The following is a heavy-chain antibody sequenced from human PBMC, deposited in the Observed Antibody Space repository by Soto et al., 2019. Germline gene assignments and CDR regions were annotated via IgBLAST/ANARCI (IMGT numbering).Heavy chain of an antibody. CDR2: ISYDGSNK. V-gene: IGHV3-30*18. CDR1: GFTFSSYG. Sequence: QVQLVESGGGVVQPGRSLRLSCVVSGFTFSSYGMHWDRQAPGKGLEWVAVISYDGSNKYYADSVKGRFTISRDNSKNTLYLQMNSLRAEDTAVYYCANGAYSNNWYEDWGQGTLVTVSS. D-gene: IGHD6-13*01. J-gene: IGHJ5*02. CDR3: ANGAYSNNWYED.